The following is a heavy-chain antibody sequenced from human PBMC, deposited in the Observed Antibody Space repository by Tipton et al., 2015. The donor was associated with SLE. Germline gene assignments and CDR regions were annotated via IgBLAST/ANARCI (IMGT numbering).Heavy chain of an antibody. CDR1: GGSISSSNW. D-gene: IGHD1-26*01. V-gene: IGHV4-4*02. J-gene: IGHJ3*02. Sequence: TLSLTCAVSGGSISSSNWWSWVRQPPGKGLEWIGEIYHSGSTNYNPSLKSRVTISVDKSKNQFSLKLSSVTAADTAVYYCARHSGSYTDAFDIWGQGTMVTVSS. CDR2: IYHSGST. CDR3: ARHSGSYTDAFDI.